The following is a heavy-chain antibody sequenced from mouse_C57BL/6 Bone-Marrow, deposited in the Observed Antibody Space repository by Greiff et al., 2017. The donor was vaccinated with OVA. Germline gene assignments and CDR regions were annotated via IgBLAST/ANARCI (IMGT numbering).Heavy chain of an antibody. CDR2: ISYDGSN. V-gene: IGHV3-6*01. CDR3: ARLGLGRPLFDY. J-gene: IGHJ2*01. CDR1: GYSITSGYY. Sequence: EVQRVESGPGLVKPSQSLSLTCSVTGYSITSGYYWNWIRQFPGNKLEWMGYISYDGSNNYNPSLKNRISITRDTSKNQFFLKLNSVTTEDTATYYCARLGLGRPLFDYWGQGTTLTVSS. D-gene: IGHD3-3*01.